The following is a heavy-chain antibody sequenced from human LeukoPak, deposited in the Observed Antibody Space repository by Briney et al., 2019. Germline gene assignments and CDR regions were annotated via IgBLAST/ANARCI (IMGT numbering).Heavy chain of an antibody. J-gene: IGHJ4*02. V-gene: IGHV3-53*01. D-gene: IGHD3-10*01. CDR1: GCSFSTYP. Sequence: ETLTLSCTASGCSFSTYPMCWGRKPPPPGQELDWVVNSCCSTYTADSAYLRFTISIDNSKSTYHIHMNILRAVDTAMSYCERAKPKNLVRGLIMRRESRYYFDYWGQGTLVTVSS. CDR3: ERAKPKNLVRGLIMRRESRYYFDY. CDR2: VNSCCST.